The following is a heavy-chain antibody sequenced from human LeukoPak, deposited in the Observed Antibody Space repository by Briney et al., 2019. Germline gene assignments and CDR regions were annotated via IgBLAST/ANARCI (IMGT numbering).Heavy chain of an antibody. CDR2: ISAYNGNT. D-gene: IGHD4-4*01. J-gene: IGHJ5*02. V-gene: IGHV1-18*01. CDR1: GYTFTSYD. Sequence: ASVKVSCKASGYTFTSYDINWVRQATGQGLEWMGWISAYNGNTNYAQKLQGRVTMTTDTSTSTAYMELRSLRSDDTAVYYCARVTSNQWGYNWFDPWGQGTLVTISS. CDR3: ARVTSNQWGYNWFDP.